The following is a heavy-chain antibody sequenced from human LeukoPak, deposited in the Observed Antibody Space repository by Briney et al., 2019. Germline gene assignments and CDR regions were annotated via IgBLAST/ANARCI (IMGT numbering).Heavy chain of an antibody. D-gene: IGHD3-16*01. CDR3: ARQRRLELPDY. CDR1: GGSISSSTYY. V-gene: IGHV4-39*01. CDR2: ISYSGNI. J-gene: IGHJ4*02. Sequence: SETLSLTCTVSGGSISSSTYYWGWIRQPPGKGLEWIGSISYSGNIYYNPSLKSRVTISVDTSKNQFSLKLSSVTAADTAVYYCARQRRLELPDYWGQGTLVTVSS.